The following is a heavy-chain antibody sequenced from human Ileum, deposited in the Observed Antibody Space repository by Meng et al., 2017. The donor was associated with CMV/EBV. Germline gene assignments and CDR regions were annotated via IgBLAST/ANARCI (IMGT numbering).Heavy chain of an antibody. V-gene: IGHV1-69*01. Sequence: QVQLVQSAAGVKKPWSSVKVSCKTSGGPFRNYAVSWVRQAPGQGLEWLGGFLPTLGAPNYAQKFHGRVTITADESTSTHYMDLSSLRSDDTAVYYCASESGRGYTPDYWGQGTLVTVSS. D-gene: IGHD3-10*01. J-gene: IGHJ4*02. CDR3: ASESGRGYTPDY. CDR2: FLPTLGAP. CDR1: GGPFRNYA.